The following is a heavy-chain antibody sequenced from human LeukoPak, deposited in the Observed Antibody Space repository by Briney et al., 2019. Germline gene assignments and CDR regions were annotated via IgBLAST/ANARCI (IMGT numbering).Heavy chain of an antibody. D-gene: IGHD5-12*01. J-gene: IGHJ4*02. CDR3: AGGESGHKFAY. Sequence: GGSLRLSCTASGFTFSNYWHWVRQAPGKGLVWISRIKSDGSVRTYGDSVKGRFTISRDNAKNTLYLQMNSLRAEDTAVYFCAGGESGHKFAYWGLGTLVTVSS. CDR2: IKSDGSVR. V-gene: IGHV3-74*01. CDR1: GFTFSNYW.